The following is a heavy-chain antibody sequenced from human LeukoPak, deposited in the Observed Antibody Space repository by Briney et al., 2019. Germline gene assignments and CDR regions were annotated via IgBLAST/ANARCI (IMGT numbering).Heavy chain of an antibody. CDR3: AREDYYDSSGYYD. CDR1: GYTFTGYY. Sequence: ASVKVSCKASGYTFTGYYMHWVRQASGQGLEWMGWINPNSGGTNYAQKFQGRVTMTRDTSISTAYMELSRLRSDDTAVYYCAREDYYDSSGYYDWGQGTLVTVSS. D-gene: IGHD3-22*01. J-gene: IGHJ4*02. V-gene: IGHV1-2*02. CDR2: INPNSGGT.